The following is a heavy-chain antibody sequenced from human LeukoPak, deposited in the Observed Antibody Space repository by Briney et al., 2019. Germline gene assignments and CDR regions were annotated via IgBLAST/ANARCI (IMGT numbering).Heavy chain of an antibody. CDR1: GYSISRGYY. J-gene: IGHJ4*02. V-gene: IGHV4-38-2*01. CDR2: IYHGGGS. D-gene: IGHD3-22*01. Sequence: SETLSLTCAVSGYSISRGYYWGWIRQSPGTGLEWIGSIYHGGGSYYNPSLKSRVTISEDTSKNQFSLKLSSMSAADTAVYYCATAVVITPSDYWGQGILITVSS. CDR3: ATAVVITPSDY.